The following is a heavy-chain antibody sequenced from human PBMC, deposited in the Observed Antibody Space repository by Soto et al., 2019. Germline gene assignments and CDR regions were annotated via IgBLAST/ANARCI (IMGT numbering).Heavy chain of an antibody. CDR1: GGSISSGGYY. CDR2: IYYSGST. D-gene: IGHD3-10*01. CDR3: ARGYGSGSYSNQNFDY. V-gene: IGHV4-31*03. Sequence: SETLSLTCTVSGGSISSGGYYWSWIHQHPGKGLEWIGYIYYSGSTYYNPSLKSRVTISVDTSKNQFSLKLSSVTAADTAVYYCARGYGSGSYSNQNFDYWGQGTLVTVSS. J-gene: IGHJ4*02.